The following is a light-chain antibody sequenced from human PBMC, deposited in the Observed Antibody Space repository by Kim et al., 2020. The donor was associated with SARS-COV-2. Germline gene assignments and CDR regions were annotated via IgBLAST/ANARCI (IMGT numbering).Light chain of an antibody. CDR2: DVT. CDR3: SSYTSGSTVV. J-gene: IGLJ2*01. V-gene: IGLV2-14*03. Sequence: GQSLTTSSTGTSSDVGGYNHVSWYQQHPGKAPKLMIYDVTSRPSGVSHRFSGSKSDNTASLTISGLQAEDEADYYCSSYTSGSTVVFGGGTQLTVL. CDR1: SSDVGGYNH.